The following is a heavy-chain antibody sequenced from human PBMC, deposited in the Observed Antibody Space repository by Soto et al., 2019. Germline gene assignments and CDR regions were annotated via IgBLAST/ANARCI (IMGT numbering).Heavy chain of an antibody. CDR2: MNPGSGNT. D-gene: IGHD3-10*01. CDR1: GYTFTNYE. Sequence: ASVKVSCKASGYTFTNYEINWVRQATGQGLEWMGWMNPGSGNTGYAHKFQGRVTMTRNISISTTYMDLSRLGSDDTAIYYCARMAASGSLNWFDPWGQGTLVTVSS. CDR3: ARMAASGSLNWFDP. J-gene: IGHJ5*02. V-gene: IGHV1-8*01.